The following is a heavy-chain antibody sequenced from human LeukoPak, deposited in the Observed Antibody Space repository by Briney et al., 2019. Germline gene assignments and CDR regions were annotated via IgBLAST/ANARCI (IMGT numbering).Heavy chain of an antibody. J-gene: IGHJ3*02. D-gene: IGHD2-15*01. CDR1: GFTFSSYS. CDR3: AREGYCSGGTCHDYDAFDI. V-gene: IGHV3-48*04. Sequence: GGSLRLSCAASGFTFSSYSMNWVRQAPGKGLEWVSYISSSTSSIFYADSVKGRFTISRDNAKNSLYLQLNSLRAEDTAIYYCAREGYCSGGTCHDYDAFDIWGQGTMVTVSS. CDR2: ISSSTSSI.